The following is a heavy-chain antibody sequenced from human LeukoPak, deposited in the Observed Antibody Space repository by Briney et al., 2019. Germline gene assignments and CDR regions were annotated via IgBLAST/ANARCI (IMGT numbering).Heavy chain of an antibody. V-gene: IGHV1-69*05. CDR3: ARGCSSTSCYAHAFDI. D-gene: IGHD2-2*01. CDR1: GGTFSSYA. Sequence: SVKVSCKASGGTFSSYAISWVRQAPGQGLEWMGGIIPIFGTANYAQKFQGRVTITTDESTSTAYMELSSLRSEDTAVYYCARGCSSTSCYAHAFDIWGQGTMVTVSS. J-gene: IGHJ3*02. CDR2: IIPIFGTA.